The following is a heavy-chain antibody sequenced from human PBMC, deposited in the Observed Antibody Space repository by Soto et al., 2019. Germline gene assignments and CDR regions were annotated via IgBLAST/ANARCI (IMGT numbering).Heavy chain of an antibody. D-gene: IGHD3-22*01. J-gene: IGHJ4*02. CDR1: GGPISSGGYY. CDR2: IYTSGST. V-gene: IGHV4-61*02. CDR3: AVESYYYDSSAYYLPFDY. Sequence: SETLSLTCTVSGGPISSGGYYWSWIRQPAGKGLEWIGRIYTSGSTNYNPSLKSRVTMSVDTSKNQFSLKLSSVTAADTAVYYCAVESYYYDSSAYYLPFDYWGQGTLVTVSS.